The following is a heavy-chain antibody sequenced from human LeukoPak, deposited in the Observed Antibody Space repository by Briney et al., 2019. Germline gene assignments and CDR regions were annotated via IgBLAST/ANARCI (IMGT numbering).Heavy chain of an antibody. J-gene: IGHJ5*02. CDR1: GGSSSSSSYY. D-gene: IGHD1-26*01. CDR3: ARGQGATVPQVGKNWFDP. Sequence: SETLSLTCTVSGGSSSSSSYYWGWIRQPPGKGLEWIGSIYYSGSTYYNPSLKSRVILSVDTSKNQFSLKLISVTVADTAIYYCARGQGATVPQVGKNWFDPWGQGTLVTVSS. V-gene: IGHV4-39*07. CDR2: IYYSGST.